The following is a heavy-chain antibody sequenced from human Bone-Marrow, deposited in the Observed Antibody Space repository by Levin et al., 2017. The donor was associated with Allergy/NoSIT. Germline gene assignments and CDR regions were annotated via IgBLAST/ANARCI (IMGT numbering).Heavy chain of an antibody. CDR3: AREGWYYDSSGEIDY. D-gene: IGHD3-22*01. J-gene: IGHJ4*02. CDR1: GFTFSSYW. CDR2: INSDGIFT. Sequence: GSLKISCAASGFTFSSYWLHWVRQVPGKGLVWVSRINSDGIFTSYADSVKGRFTISRDNAKNTLYLQMNSLRAEDTAVYYCAREGWYYDSSGEIDYWGQGTLVTVSS. V-gene: IGHV3-74*01.